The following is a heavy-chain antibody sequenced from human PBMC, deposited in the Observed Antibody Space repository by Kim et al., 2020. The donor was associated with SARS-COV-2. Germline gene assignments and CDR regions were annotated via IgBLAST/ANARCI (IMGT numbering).Heavy chain of an antibody. V-gene: IGHV1-69*01. D-gene: IGHD3-10*01. Sequence: ANYAQKFQGRVTITADESTSTAYMELSSLRSEDTAVYYCASGSFGDPLDYWGQGTLVTVSS. CDR3: ASGSFGDPLDY. J-gene: IGHJ4*02. CDR2: A.